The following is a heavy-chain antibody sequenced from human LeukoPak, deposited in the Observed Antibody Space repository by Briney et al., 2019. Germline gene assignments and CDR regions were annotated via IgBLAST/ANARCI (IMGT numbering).Heavy chain of an antibody. CDR2: ISSSGSTI. V-gene: IGHV3-48*03. D-gene: IGHD3-22*01. J-gene: IGHJ6*03. Sequence: GGSLRLSCEASGFTFSSFEMNWVRQAPGKGLEWVSYISSSGSTIYYADSVKGRFTISRDNAKNSLYLQMNSLRAEDTAVYYCARTRYDSSGYYWDYYYYYYMDVWGKGTTVTISS. CDR3: ARTRYDSSGYYWDYYYYYYMDV. CDR1: GFTFSSFE.